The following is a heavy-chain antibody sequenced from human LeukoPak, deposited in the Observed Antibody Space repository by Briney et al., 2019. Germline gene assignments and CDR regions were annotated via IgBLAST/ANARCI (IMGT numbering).Heavy chain of an antibody. Sequence: ASVKVSCKASGYTFTGYYMHWVRQAPGQGLEWMGWINPNSGGTNYAQKFQGRVTMTRDTSISTAYMELSMLRYDDTAVDYCARVLGYYDSSGYGYWGQGTLVTVSS. V-gene: IGHV1-2*02. CDR1: GYTFTGYY. CDR2: INPNSGGT. J-gene: IGHJ4*02. D-gene: IGHD3-22*01. CDR3: ARVLGYYDSSGYGY.